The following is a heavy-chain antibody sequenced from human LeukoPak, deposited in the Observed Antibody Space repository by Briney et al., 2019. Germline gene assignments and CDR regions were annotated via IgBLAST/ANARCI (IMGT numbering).Heavy chain of an antibody. CDR1: GFTFSSYA. D-gene: IGHD3-10*01. Sequence: PGGSLRLSCAASGFTFSSYAMHWVRQAPGKGLEWVANIKQDGSEKYYVDSVKGRFTISRDNAKNSLYLQMNSLRAEDTAVYYCARELPYGSGSLPIMDVWGQGTTVTVSS. CDR2: IKQDGSEK. CDR3: ARELPYGSGSLPIMDV. J-gene: IGHJ6*02. V-gene: IGHV3-7*01.